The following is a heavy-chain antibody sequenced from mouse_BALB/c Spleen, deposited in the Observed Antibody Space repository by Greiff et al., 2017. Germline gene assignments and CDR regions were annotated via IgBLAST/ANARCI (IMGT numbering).Heavy chain of an antibody. V-gene: IGHV1S137*01. CDR3: ARRNGYEENAMDY. CDR1: GYTFTDYA. J-gene: IGHJ4*01. D-gene: IGHD2-2*01. Sequence: QVHVKQSGAELVRPGVSVKISCKGSGYTFTDYAMHWVKQSHAKSLEWIGVISTYYGDASYNQKFKGKATMTVDKSSSTVYMELARLTSEDSAIYYCARRNGYEENAMDYWGQGTSVTVSS. CDR2: ISTYYGDA.